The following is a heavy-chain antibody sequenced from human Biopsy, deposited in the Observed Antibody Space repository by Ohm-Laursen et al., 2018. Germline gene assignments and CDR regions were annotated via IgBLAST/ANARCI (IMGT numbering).Heavy chain of an antibody. CDR3: ARGSNDFGGLYFPR. CDR2: ISYTGYT. V-gene: IGHV4-59*11. Sequence: SETLSLTCTVSGGSFTGHYWSWIRQPPGKGLVWIGHISYTGYTSYNASLKSRVTISVDTPRNHFSLRLSSLTAADTAVYYCARGSNDFGGLYFPRWGQGTLLTVSS. J-gene: IGHJ4*02. D-gene: IGHD4-23*01. CDR1: GGSFTGHY.